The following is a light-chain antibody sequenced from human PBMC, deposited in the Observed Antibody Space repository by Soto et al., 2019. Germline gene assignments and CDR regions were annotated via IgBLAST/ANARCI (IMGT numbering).Light chain of an antibody. V-gene: IGLV2-14*01. Sequence: SALSRPASVSVSPGQSITISCTGTSSDVGDYKYVSWYQQHPGKAPKLMIYDVSNRPSGVSNRLSGSKSSNTASLTISGLQAEDEADYYCSSYTSSSTLYVFGTGTKVTVL. J-gene: IGLJ1*01. CDR3: SSYTSSSTLYV. CDR2: DVS. CDR1: SSDVGDYKY.